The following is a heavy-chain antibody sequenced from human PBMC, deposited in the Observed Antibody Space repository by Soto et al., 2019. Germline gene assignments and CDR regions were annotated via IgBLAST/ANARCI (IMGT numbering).Heavy chain of an antibody. D-gene: IGHD5-12*01. V-gene: IGHV3-64*01. CDR1: GFSFSSYT. CDR3: ARVGGYDEHAFDI. J-gene: IGHJ3*02. Sequence: EVQLVESGGGLVQPGGSLRLSCAASGFSFSSYTMHWVRQAPGKGLEYVSAISSNGGSTYYANSVKGRFSIARDNSKNTLFLQMGRLRAEDMAVYHCARVGGYDEHAFDIWGQGTMVSVCS. CDR2: ISSNGGST.